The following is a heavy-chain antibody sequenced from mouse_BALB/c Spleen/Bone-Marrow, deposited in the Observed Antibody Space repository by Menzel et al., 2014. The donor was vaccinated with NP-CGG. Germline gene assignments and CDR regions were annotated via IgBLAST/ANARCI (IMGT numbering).Heavy chain of an antibody. CDR3: ARMANGNDGGSYWYFDV. V-gene: IGHV1S132*01. CDR1: GYTSTSYW. CDR2: IFPGTGTT. J-gene: IGHJ1*01. D-gene: IGHD2-2*01. Sequence: VQLQESGTELVKPGASVKLSCTTSGYTSTSYWIQWVKQRPGQGLGWIGEIFPGTGTTYYTEKFKGKATLTIDTSSSTAYMQLSSLTPEDCAVDFCARMANGNDGGSYWYFDVWGAGTTVTVSS.